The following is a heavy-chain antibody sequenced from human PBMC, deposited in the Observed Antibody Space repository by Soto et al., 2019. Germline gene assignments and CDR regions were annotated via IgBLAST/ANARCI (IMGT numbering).Heavy chain of an antibody. J-gene: IGHJ6*02. Sequence: CLRLSCAASGFIFSDYSMNWVRQAPGKGLEWVSYITKTSGTKDYADSVKGRFTISRDNAKNSLYLQMNSLRDEDTAVYYCAREAGMDVWGQGTTVTVSS. V-gene: IGHV3-48*02. CDR3: AREAGMDV. CDR1: GFIFSDYS. CDR2: ITKTSGTK.